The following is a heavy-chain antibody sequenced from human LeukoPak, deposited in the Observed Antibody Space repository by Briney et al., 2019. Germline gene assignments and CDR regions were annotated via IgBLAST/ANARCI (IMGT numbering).Heavy chain of an antibody. Sequence: GGSLRLSCAASGFTFSSYWMHWVRQAPGKGLVWVSRINSDGSSTSYADSVKGRFTISRDNAKNSLYLQMNSLRAEDTALYYCARERGRFDWLLGFDYWGQGTLVTVSS. CDR2: INSDGSST. CDR1: GFTFSSYW. D-gene: IGHD3-9*01. V-gene: IGHV3-74*01. J-gene: IGHJ4*02. CDR3: ARERGRFDWLLGFDY.